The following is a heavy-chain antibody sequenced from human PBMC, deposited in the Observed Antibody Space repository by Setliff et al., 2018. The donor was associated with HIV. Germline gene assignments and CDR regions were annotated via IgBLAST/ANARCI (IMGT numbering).Heavy chain of an antibody. D-gene: IGHD2-2*01. CDR3: ASPIRSRENLYHYGMDV. V-gene: IGHV1-46*01. CDR1: GYTFTSYY. Sequence: ASVKVSCKASGYTFTSYYMHWVRQAPGQGLEWMGIINPSGGSTSYAQKFQGRVTMTRDTSTSTVYMELSSLRSEDTAVYYCASPIRSRENLYHYGMDVWGQGTTVTVSS. J-gene: IGHJ6*02. CDR2: INPSGGST.